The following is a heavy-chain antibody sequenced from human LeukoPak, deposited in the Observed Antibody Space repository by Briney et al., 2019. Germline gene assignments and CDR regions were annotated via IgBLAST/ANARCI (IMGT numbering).Heavy chain of an antibody. V-gene: IGHV4-30-4*01. CDR1: GGSISTGDYY. CDR3: ARGDEGFSYEVDL. J-gene: IGHJ4*02. Sequence: SQTLSLTCIVSGGSISTGDYYWSWIRQPPGKGLEWIGFIYSSGNTYYNPSLKSRLTISIDTSKNQFSLKLNSVTGADTAVYFCARGDEGFSYEVDLWGPGALVTVSS. CDR2: IYSSGNT. D-gene: IGHD5-18*01.